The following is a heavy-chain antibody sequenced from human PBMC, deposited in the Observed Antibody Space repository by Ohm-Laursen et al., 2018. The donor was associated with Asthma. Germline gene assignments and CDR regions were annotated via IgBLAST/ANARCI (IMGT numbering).Heavy chain of an antibody. CDR2: IKPDGTES. Sequence: SLRLSCSASGFPFNTSWMTWVRQVPGKGLEWVANIKPDGTESAYLDSVRGRFTISKDNAKNSLFLQMNSLRGEDTALYYCARDSGWNALDYWGQGTLVSVSS. D-gene: IGHD1-1*01. V-gene: IGHV3-7*05. CDR3: ARDSGWNALDY. CDR1: GFPFNTSW. J-gene: IGHJ4*02.